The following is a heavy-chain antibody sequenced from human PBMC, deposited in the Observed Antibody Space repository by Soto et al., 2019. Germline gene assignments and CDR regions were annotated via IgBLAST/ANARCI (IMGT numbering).Heavy chain of an antibody. CDR2: ISGSSTTL. CDR3: AREGDYGDYGGYYYYYGMDV. J-gene: IGHJ6*02. CDR1: GFTFSSYS. D-gene: IGHD4-17*01. Sequence: PGGSLRLSCAASGFTFSSYSMNWVRQAPGKGLEWVSYISGSSTTLYYADSVKGRFTISRDNAKNSLYLQMNSLRAEDTAVYYCAREGDYGDYGGYYYYYGMDVWGQGTTVTVS. V-gene: IGHV3-48*04.